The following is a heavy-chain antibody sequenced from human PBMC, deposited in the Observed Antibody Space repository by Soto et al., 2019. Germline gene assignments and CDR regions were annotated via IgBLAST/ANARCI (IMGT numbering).Heavy chain of an antibody. D-gene: IGHD3-3*01. CDR3: AIVRFWSNPDYYCLDF. J-gene: IGHJ6*02. CDR2: INPNIGGT. V-gene: IGHV1-2*02. Sequence: SVKVSCKASGYTFTGYYMHWVRQAPGQGLEWMGGINPNIGGTNYAQKFQGRVTMTRDTSISTAYTELSRLRSDDTAVYYCAIVRFWSNPDYYCLDFWGQGTTVTVSS. CDR1: GYTFTGYY.